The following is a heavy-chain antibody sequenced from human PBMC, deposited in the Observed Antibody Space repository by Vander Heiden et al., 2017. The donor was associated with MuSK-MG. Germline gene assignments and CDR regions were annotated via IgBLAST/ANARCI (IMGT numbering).Heavy chain of an antibody. CDR2: VDTEDGET. CDR1: GYTFTDYY. CDR3: ATYSMVRENNWFDP. Sequence: EVQLVQSGAEVKKHGATVKISCKVSGYTFTDYYMHWVQQAPGKGLEWMGLVDTEDGETRYAEKFQGRVTITADTSTDTAYMELSSLRSEDTAVYYCATYSMVRENNWFDPWGQGTLVTVSS. V-gene: IGHV1-69-2*01. J-gene: IGHJ5*02. D-gene: IGHD3-10*01.